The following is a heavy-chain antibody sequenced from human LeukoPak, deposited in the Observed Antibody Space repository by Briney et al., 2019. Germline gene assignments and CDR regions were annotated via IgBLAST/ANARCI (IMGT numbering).Heavy chain of an antibody. CDR1: GGSISSGGYY. CDR2: IYYSGST. J-gene: IGHJ4*02. D-gene: IGHD3-16*01. V-gene: IGHV4-31*03. CDR3: ARASYGPLGGADY. Sequence: SETLSLTCTVSGGSISSGGYYWSWIRQHPGKGLEWIGYIYYSGSTYYNPSLKSRVTISVDTSKDQFSLKLSSVTAADTAVYYCARASYGPLGGADYWGQGTLVTVSS.